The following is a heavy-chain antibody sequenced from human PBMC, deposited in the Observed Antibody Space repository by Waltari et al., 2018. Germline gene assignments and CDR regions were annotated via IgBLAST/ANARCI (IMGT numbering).Heavy chain of an antibody. V-gene: IGHV4-39*01. CDR3: ATYIGASVGTAAFDV. Sequence: GRIRHPPGEGLEWIGTISYTGSTYSSPSLKSRVTISRVTSKNQLSLTLGSVTAADTALYYCATYIGASVGTAAFDVWGQGTMVTVSS. CDR2: ISYTGST. D-gene: IGHD5-12*01. J-gene: IGHJ3*01.